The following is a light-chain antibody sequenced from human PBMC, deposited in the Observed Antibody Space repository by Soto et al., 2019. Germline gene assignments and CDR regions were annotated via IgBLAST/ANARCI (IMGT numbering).Light chain of an antibody. CDR1: TSNIGSNS. V-gene: IGLV1-51*01. J-gene: IGLJ2*01. Sequence: QSVLTQPPSVSAAPGQKVTISCSGSTSNIGSNSVSWYQQLPGTAPKFIIYGNNQRPSGIPDRFSASKSGTSTTLGITGLQTGDEADYYCAAWDSSLSTVLFGGGTKLTVL. CDR2: GNN. CDR3: AAWDSSLSTVL.